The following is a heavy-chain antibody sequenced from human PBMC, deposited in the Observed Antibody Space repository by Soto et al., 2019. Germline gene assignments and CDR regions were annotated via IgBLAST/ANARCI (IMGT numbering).Heavy chain of an antibody. CDR1: CDSISRTNW. V-gene: IGHV4-4*02. J-gene: IGHJ2*01. CDR3: ARNWYFDL. CDR2: IHHSGNT. Sequence: PSETLSLTCAVSCDSISRTNWWSWVRQPPGKGLEWIGEIHHSGNTNYNPSLKSRVTMSVDTSKNQFSLKLSSVTAADTAVYYCARNWYFDLWGRGTLVTVSS.